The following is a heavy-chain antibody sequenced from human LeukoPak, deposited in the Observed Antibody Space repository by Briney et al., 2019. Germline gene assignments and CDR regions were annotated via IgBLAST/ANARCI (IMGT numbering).Heavy chain of an antibody. Sequence: RASVRVSCKASGYTFTNYYIHWVRQAPGQGLEWMGLINPGGDNTDYAQNFQGRVTITRDTSTSTVYMGLSSLRSEDTAVYYCARIRDGYNDAYDIWGQGTMVTVSS. CDR1: GYTFTNYY. D-gene: IGHD5-24*01. CDR2: INPGGDNT. V-gene: IGHV1-46*01. CDR3: ARIRDGYNDAYDI. J-gene: IGHJ3*02.